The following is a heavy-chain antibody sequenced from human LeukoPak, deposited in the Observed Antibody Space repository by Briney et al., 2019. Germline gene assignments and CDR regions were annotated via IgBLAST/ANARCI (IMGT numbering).Heavy chain of an antibody. CDR2: IRNKANNFAT. D-gene: IGHD6-25*01. CDR1: GLIFSDPA. Sequence: GGSLRLSCAASGLIFSDPAIHWVRQASGKGLEWVGRIRNKANNFATTYAVSVRGRFTISRDDSKNTAYLQMNSLKTEDTAVYYCTSDSSGWLRGFDFWGQGALVTVCS. CDR3: TSDSSGWLRGFDF. J-gene: IGHJ4*02. V-gene: IGHV3-73*01.